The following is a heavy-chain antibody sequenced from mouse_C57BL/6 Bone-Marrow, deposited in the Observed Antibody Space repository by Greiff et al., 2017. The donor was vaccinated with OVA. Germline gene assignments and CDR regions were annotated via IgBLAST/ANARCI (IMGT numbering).Heavy chain of an antibody. J-gene: IGHJ2*01. D-gene: IGHD1-1*01. CDR3: AREEDYGSSY. CDR2: INPNNGGT. V-gene: IGHV1-18*01. Sequence: VQLQQSGPELVKPGASVKIPCKASGYTFTDYNMAWVKQSHGKSLEWIGDINPNNGGTIYNQKFKGKATLTVDKSSSTAYMQISSLTSEDSAVYYCAREEDYGSSYWGQGTTLTVSS. CDR1: GYTFTDYN.